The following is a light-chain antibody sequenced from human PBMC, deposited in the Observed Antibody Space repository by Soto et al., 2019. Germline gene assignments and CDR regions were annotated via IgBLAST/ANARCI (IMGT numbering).Light chain of an antibody. CDR1: NSNIASNT. CDR2: YNN. Sequence: QPVLTQPPPASETPGQTVSISCSGSNSNIASNTVNWYQHLPGTAPKLLIYYNNQRPSGVPDRFSGSKSGTSASLAISGLQSEDESDYYCAAWDDTLKRYVFGTGTKVTVL. V-gene: IGLV1-44*01. CDR3: AAWDDTLKRYV. J-gene: IGLJ1*01.